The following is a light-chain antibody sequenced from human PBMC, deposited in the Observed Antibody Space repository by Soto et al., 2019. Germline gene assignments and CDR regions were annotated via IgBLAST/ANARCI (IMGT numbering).Light chain of an antibody. Sequence: ILMTQSPATLSVSPGERATLSCRASQSVSNNLAWYQQKPSQAPRLLIYDASTRPTGIPARFSGSGSGTAFTLTISGLQSEDFAVYYCQQYNNWPPWTFGQGTKVEIK. CDR3: QQYNNWPPWT. CDR1: QSVSNN. J-gene: IGKJ1*01. V-gene: IGKV3-15*01. CDR2: DAS.